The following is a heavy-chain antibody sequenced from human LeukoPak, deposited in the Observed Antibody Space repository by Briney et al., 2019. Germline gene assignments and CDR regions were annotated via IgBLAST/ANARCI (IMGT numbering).Heavy chain of an antibody. CDR1: GFTFSNYG. J-gene: IGHJ4*02. D-gene: IGHD5-18*01. CDR3: AKLGPPTARYIHSYADY. V-gene: IGHV3-33*06. Sequence: GRFLRLSCAASGFTFSNYGMSWVRQAPGKGLEWVAIIWYDGTNKYYADSVTGRFTISRDNSKNTLYLQMNSLRAEDTAVYYCAKLGPPTARYIHSYADYWGQGTLVTVSS. CDR2: IWYDGTNK.